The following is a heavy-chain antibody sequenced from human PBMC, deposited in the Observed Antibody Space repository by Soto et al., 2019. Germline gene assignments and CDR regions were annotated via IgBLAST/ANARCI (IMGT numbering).Heavy chain of an antibody. CDR2: INHSGST. Sequence: SETLSLTCAVYGGSFSGYYWSWIRQPPGKGLEWIGEINHSGSTNYNPSLKSRVTISVDTSKNQFSLKLSSVTAADTAVYYCARGRDYPYRCFDYWGQATLVTLSS. V-gene: IGHV4-34*01. CDR3: ARGRDYPYRCFDY. D-gene: IGHD3-16*02. CDR1: GGSFSGYY. J-gene: IGHJ4*02.